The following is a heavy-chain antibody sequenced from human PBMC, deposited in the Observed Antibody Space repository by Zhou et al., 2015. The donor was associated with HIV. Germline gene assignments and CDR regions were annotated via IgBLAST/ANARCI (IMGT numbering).Heavy chain of an antibody. CDR2: INPNSGGT. D-gene: IGHD3-10*01. Sequence: QVQLVQSGAEVKKPGASVKVSCKASGYTFTGYYMHWVRQAPGQGLEWMGWINPNSGGTNYAQKFQGRVTMTRDTSISTAYMELSRLRSDDTAVYYCARHYYGSGRNLLDYYGMDVWGQGTTVTVSS. J-gene: IGHJ6*02. CDR3: ARHYYGSGRNLLDYYGMDV. CDR1: GYTFTGYY. V-gene: IGHV1-2*02.